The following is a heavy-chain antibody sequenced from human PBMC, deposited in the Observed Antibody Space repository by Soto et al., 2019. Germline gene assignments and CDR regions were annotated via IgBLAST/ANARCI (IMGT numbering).Heavy chain of an antibody. CDR3: ARGGGPGYSSSWYFKGGAFDI. V-gene: IGHV4-34*01. D-gene: IGHD6-13*01. Sequence: SETLSVTCAFYGVSCSGYYLSWIRQPPGKGLEWIGEINHSGSTNYNPSLKSRVTISVDTSKNQFSLKLSSVTAADTAVYYCARGGGPGYSSSWYFKGGAFDIWGQGTIVNVSS. CDR1: GVSCSGYY. J-gene: IGHJ3*02. CDR2: INHSGST.